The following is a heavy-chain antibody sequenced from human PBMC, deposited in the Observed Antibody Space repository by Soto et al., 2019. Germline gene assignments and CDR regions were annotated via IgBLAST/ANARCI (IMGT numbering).Heavy chain of an antibody. J-gene: IGHJ5*02. D-gene: IGHD2-15*01. CDR2: VSNSGTRT. V-gene: IGHV3-23*01. Sequence: QLLESGGGLAQPGESLTLSCAASGFMFSGYAMSWVRQAPGKGLEWVSAVSNSGTRTSYADSVKGRFTISRDKSKNTLHLQMSGLGAEDTALYYCVKDLAASGWFDPWGQGTLVIVSS. CDR3: VKDLAASGWFDP. CDR1: GFMFSGYA.